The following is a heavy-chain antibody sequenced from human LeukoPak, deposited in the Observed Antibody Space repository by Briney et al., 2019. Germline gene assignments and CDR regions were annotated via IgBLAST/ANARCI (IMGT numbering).Heavy chain of an antibody. D-gene: IGHD1-26*01. Sequence: SETLSLTCTVSGGSISGYYWSWIRQSPGRGLEWIGYVYYNGNTNYNPSLKSRLTISLDTAKNQSSLKLSSVTSADTAVYYCARGEYEDLVDNWGQGTLVTVSS. CDR1: GGSISGYY. J-gene: IGHJ4*02. V-gene: IGHV4-59*01. CDR3: ARGEYEDLVDN. CDR2: VYYNGNT.